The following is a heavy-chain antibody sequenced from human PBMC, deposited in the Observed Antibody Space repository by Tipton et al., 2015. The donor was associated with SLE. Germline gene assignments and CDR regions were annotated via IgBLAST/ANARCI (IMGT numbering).Heavy chain of an antibody. D-gene: IGHD3-22*01. CDR1: GGSIRSGDYS. Sequence: TLSLTCTVSGGSIRSGDYSWNWIREPPGTGLQWIGYMSDSGSTYYNPSLKSRVTLSVDRSKNQFSLRLSSVTAADTAFYYCARQSYYDSCEAEADAFDIWGQGTMVTVSP. V-gene: IGHV4-30-4*01. J-gene: IGHJ3*02. CDR2: MSDSGST. CDR3: ARQSYYDSCEAEADAFDI.